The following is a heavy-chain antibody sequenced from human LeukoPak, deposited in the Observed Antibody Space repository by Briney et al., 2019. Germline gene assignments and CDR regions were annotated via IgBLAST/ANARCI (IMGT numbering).Heavy chain of an antibody. D-gene: IGHD3-16*02. J-gene: IGHJ4*02. V-gene: IGHV4-59*12. CDR3: ARGFADYVWGSYRYSYYFDY. Sequence: PSETLSLTCTVSGGSISSYYWSWIRQPPGKGLEWIGYIYYSGSTNYNPSLKSRVTISVDTSKNQFSLKLSSVTAADTAVYYCARGFADYVWGSYRYSYYFDYWGQGTLVTVSS. CDR1: GGSISSYY. CDR2: IYYSGST.